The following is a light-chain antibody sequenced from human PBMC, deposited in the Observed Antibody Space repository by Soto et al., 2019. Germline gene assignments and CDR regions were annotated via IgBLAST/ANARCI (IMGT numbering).Light chain of an antibody. J-gene: IGLJ2*01. V-gene: IGLV2-14*03. CDR1: SSDVGAYNY. Sequence: QSVLTQPASVSXSPGXXXTISCTGNSSDVGAYNYVSWYQQRPGNAPKLMISYVNSRPSGVSNRFSGSKSGNTASLTNSGLQAEDEADYYCSSYTSSLTLVFGGGTKLTVL. CDR2: YVN. CDR3: SSYTSSLTLV.